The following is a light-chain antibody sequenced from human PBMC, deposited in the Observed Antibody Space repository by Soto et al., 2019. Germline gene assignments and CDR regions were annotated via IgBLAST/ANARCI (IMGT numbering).Light chain of an antibody. V-gene: IGKV3-20*01. Sequence: TQSPATLSSFPGDKVILSCRASQSVGSSHLAWYQQKPGQAPRLLIYGASSRATGIPDRFSGSGSGTDFTLTISRLEPEDFAVYYCQQYGSAPWTFGQGTKVDIK. CDR2: GAS. J-gene: IGKJ1*01. CDR1: QSVGSSH. CDR3: QQYGSAPWT.